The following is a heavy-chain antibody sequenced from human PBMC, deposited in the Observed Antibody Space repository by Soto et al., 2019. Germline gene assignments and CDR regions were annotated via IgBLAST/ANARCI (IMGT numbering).Heavy chain of an antibody. J-gene: IGHJ4*02. CDR2: INYNGIYT. CDR1: GFIFSSSD. CDR3: ARKSTSDISGYDYFDY. V-gene: IGHV3-21*06. Sequence: EGQLVESGGGLVEPGGSLRLSCAASGFIFSSSDMTWVRQAPGKWLEYVSSINYNGIYTFYAEPAKGRFTISRDNAKNSLYLQMYSLTAEVTAVYFGARKSTSDISGYDYFDYWGQGTLVIVSS. D-gene: IGHD3-22*01.